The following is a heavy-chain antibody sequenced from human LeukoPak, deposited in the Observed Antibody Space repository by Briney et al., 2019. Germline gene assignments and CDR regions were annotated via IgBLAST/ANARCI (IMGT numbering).Heavy chain of an antibody. CDR1: GFXFSSYS. Sequence: GGSLRLSCAASGFXFSSYSINWVRQAPGKGLKWVSATSGSGGSTYYADSVKGRFTISRENSKNTPYLQMNSLRAEDTAVYYCAKWGVVPAATDAFDIWGQGTLVTVSS. CDR2: TSGSGGST. J-gene: IGHJ3*02. D-gene: IGHD2-2*01. CDR3: AKWGVVPAATDAFDI. V-gene: IGHV3-23*01.